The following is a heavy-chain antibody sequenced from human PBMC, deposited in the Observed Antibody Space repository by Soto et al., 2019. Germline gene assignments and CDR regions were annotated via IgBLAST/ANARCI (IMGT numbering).Heavy chain of an antibody. J-gene: IGHJ4*02. D-gene: IGHD3-22*01. V-gene: IGHV1-18*01. CDR3: AREGYYDSSGYYASYYFDY. Sequence: ASVKVSCKASGYTFTSYGISWVRQAPGQGLEWMGWISAYNGNTNYAQKLQGRVTMTTDTSTSTAYMELRSLGSDDTAVYYCAREGYYDSSGYYASYYFDYWGQGTLVTVSS. CDR2: ISAYNGNT. CDR1: GYTFTSYG.